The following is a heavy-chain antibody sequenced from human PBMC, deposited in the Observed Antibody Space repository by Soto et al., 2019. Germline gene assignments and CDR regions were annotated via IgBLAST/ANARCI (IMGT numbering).Heavy chain of an antibody. D-gene: IGHD6-19*01. CDR1: GFTFSSYA. CDR3: ASGQTPGAVAGHRGGETDY. J-gene: IGHJ4*02. V-gene: IGHV3-30-3*01. Sequence: QVQLVESGGGVVQPGRSLRLSCAASGFTFSSYAMHWVRQAPGKGLEWVAVVSYGGSNKYYADSVKGQFTISRDNSKNTLYLQMNSLRAEDTAVYYCASGQTPGAVAGHRGGETDYWGQGTLVTVSS. CDR2: VSYGGSNK.